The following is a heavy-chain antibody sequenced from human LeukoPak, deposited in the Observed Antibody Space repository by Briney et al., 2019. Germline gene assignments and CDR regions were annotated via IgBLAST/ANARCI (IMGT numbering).Heavy chain of an antibody. CDR1: GFTFSSYA. J-gene: IGHJ5*02. CDR2: VSDSGGST. D-gene: IGHD6-13*01. Sequence: PGGSLRLSCAASGFTFSSYAMSGVRHAPGKGLERGSSVSDSGGSTYYAGFVKGRFTISRANSKDTFYLQMDGLRAEDTAVYFCAKEGGIIWFDPWGQGTVVTVSS. V-gene: IGHV3-23*01. CDR3: AKEGGIIWFDP.